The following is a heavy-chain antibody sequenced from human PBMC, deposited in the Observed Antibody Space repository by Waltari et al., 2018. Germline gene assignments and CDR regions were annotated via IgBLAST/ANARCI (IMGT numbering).Heavy chain of an antibody. CDR3: VREGLITYFYFDS. V-gene: IGHV3-48*03. J-gene: IGHJ4*02. D-gene: IGHD3-10*01. Sequence: EVQLVESGGAFVHPGGSLRPSSVVSCSTCSHFEFNWVVQSPGKGLELVSYIGAVGTPIYYADSVKGRFTISRDNAKNSLFLEMSSLRAEETALYYCVREGLITYFYFDSWGQATPVTVSS. CDR2: IGAVGTPI. CDR1: CSTCSHFE.